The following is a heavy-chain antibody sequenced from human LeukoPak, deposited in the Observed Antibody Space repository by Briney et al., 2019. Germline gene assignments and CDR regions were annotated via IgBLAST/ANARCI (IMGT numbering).Heavy chain of an antibody. CDR3: ARGHRYCSSTSCLLGRDY. CDR2: INHSGST. D-gene: IGHD2-2*01. J-gene: IGHJ4*02. CDR1: GGSFSGYY. V-gene: IGHV4-34*01. Sequence: SETLSLTCAVYGGSFSGYYWSWIRQPPGKGLEWIGDINHSGSTNYNPSLKSRVTISVDTSKNQFSLKLSSVTAADTAVYYCARGHRYCSSTSCLLGRDYWGQGTLVTVST.